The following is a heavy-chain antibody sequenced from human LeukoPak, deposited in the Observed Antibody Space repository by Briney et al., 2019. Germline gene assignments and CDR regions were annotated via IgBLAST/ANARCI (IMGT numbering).Heavy chain of an antibody. CDR2: IYTSGST. V-gene: IGHV4-59*10. J-gene: IGHJ4*02. D-gene: IGHD2-2*01. CDR3: ARGTSAVVVPAAPYYFDY. CDR1: GGSFSSYY. Sequence: SETLSLTCAVYGGSFSSYYWSWIRQPAGKGLEWIGRIYTSGSTNYTPSLKSRVTMSVDTSKNQFSLKLSSVTAADTAVYYCARGTSAVVVPAAPYYFDYWGQGTLVTVSS.